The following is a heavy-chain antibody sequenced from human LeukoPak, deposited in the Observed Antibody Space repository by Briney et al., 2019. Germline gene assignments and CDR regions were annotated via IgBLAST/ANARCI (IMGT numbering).Heavy chain of an antibody. CDR2: INHSGST. V-gene: IGHV4-39*07. CDR1: GGSISSSAYH. Sequence: PSETLSLTCTVSGGSISSSAYHWSWIRQPPGKGLEWIGEINHSGSTNYNPSLKSRVTISVDTSKNQFSLKLSSVTAADTAVYYCAVSVGPDAFDIWGQGTMVTVSS. D-gene: IGHD2-2*01. CDR3: AVSVGPDAFDI. J-gene: IGHJ3*02.